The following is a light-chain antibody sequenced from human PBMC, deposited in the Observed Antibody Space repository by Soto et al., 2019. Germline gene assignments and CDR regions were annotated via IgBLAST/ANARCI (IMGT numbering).Light chain of an antibody. J-gene: IGKJ2*01. CDR2: GAS. V-gene: IGKV3-20*01. CDR1: QSVSSTL. Sequence: IVLTQSPGTLSLSPGEPTTLSCRASQSVSSTLLAWYKQTPGQAPRLLIYGASTRATGIPDRFIGSGSGTYFTLTISRLAPEDLAVYYCQEYGRSLDTFGPGTKLEMK. CDR3: QEYGRSLDT.